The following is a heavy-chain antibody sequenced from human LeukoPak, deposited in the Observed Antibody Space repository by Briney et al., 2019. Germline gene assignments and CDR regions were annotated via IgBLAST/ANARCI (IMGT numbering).Heavy chain of an antibody. CDR2: INHSGST. V-gene: IGHV4-34*01. D-gene: IGHD6-13*01. CDR1: GGSFSGYY. J-gene: IGHJ4*02. CDR3: ARQGGGVAAAGIDY. Sequence: PSETLSLTCAVYGGSFSGYYWSWIRQPPGKGLEWIGEINHSGSTNYNPSLKSRVTISVDTSKNQFSLKLSSVTAADTAVYYCARQGGGVAAAGIDYWGQGTLVTVS.